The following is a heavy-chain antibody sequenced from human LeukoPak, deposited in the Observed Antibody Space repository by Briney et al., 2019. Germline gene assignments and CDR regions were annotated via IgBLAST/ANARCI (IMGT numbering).Heavy chain of an antibody. V-gene: IGHV4-59*08. Sequence: SETLSLTCTVSGGSISGYSWSWIRQPPGEGLEWIGYIYYSGSTNYNPSLKGRVTISVDTSKNQFSLKLSSVTAADTAVYYCARSSGSCLGLAHWGQGTLVSVSS. CDR2: IYYSGST. D-gene: IGHD2-15*01. CDR3: ARSSGSCLGLAH. J-gene: IGHJ4*02. CDR1: GGSISGYS.